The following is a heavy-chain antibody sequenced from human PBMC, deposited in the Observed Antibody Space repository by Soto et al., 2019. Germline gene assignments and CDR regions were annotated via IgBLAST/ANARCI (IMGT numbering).Heavy chain of an antibody. Sequence: SESLSLTCTVSGASISSICSYWAWLRQPPGRGLEWIAAIYYNGRTYYKPTLKSRVTISAYTSKMQFSLNLSAVAAADSAVYYCARHRRENGIYAQPLDYWGQGTPVTVSS. CDR3: ARHRRENGIYAQPLDY. CDR1: GASISSICSY. CDR2: IYYNGRT. J-gene: IGHJ4*01. V-gene: IGHV4-39*01. D-gene: IGHD1-1*01.